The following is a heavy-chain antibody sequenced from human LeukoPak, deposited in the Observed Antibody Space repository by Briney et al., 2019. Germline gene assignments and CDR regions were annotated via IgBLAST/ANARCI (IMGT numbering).Heavy chain of an antibody. CDR2: IYYSGST. J-gene: IGHJ4*03. D-gene: IGHD2-15*01. V-gene: IGHV4-31*03. Sequence: SETLSLTCTVSGGSISCGGYYWSWIRQHPGKGLEWIGYIYYSGSTYYNPSLKSRVTISVDTSKNQFSLKLSSVTAADTAVYYCARVADCSGGSCSFDYWGQGTLVTVSS. CDR3: ARVADCSGGSCSFDY. CDR1: GGSISCGGYY.